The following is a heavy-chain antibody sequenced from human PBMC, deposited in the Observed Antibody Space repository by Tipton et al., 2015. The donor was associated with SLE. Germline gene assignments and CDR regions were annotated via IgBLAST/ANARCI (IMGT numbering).Heavy chain of an antibody. CDR3: ARTSFCGGGTCFSLDY. CDR1: GGSFNDYY. V-gene: IGHV4-34*01. D-gene: IGHD2-15*01. Sequence: TLSPTCAVYGGSFNDYYWSWIRQSPGSGLVWIGEINHSGSTNYNPSLKSRVIISIDTSKNQFSLRLSSVAAADTAVYYCARTSFCGGGTCFSLDYWGQGTLVTVSS. CDR2: INHSGST. J-gene: IGHJ4*02.